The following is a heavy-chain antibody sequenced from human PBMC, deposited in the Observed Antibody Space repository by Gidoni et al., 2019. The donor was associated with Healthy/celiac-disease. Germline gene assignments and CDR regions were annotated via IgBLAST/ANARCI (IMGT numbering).Heavy chain of an antibody. CDR2: IYPGDSDT. D-gene: IGHD6-19*01. V-gene: IGHV5-51*03. Sequence: EVQLVQSGAEVKKPGASLKISCKGSGYSFTSYWIGWVRQMPGKGLEWMGIIYPGDSDTRYSPSFQGQVTTSADKSISTAYLQWSSLKASDTAMYYCARRIAVAGRGYYFDYWGQGTLVTVSS. J-gene: IGHJ4*02. CDR3: ARRIAVAGRGYYFDY. CDR1: GYSFTSYW.